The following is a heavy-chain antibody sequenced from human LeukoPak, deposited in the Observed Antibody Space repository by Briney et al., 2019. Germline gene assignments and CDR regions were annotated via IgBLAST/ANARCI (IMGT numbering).Heavy chain of an antibody. CDR1: GFTFSSYG. Sequence: GGSLRLSCAASGFTFSSYGMHWVRQAPGKGLEWVAVIWYDGSNKYYADSVKGRFTISRDNSKNTLYLQMNSLRAEDTAVYYCARVWSDDYSNRDYYGMDVWGQGTMVTVSS. V-gene: IGHV3-33*01. J-gene: IGHJ6*02. D-gene: IGHD4-11*01. CDR2: IWYDGSNK. CDR3: ARVWSDDYSNRDYYGMDV.